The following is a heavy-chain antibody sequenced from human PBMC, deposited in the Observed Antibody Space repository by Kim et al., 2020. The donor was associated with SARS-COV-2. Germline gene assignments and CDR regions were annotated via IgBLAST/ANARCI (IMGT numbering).Heavy chain of an antibody. CDR1: GFTFSSYG. J-gene: IGHJ5*02. CDR2: ISYDGSNK. Sequence: GGSLRLSCAASGFTFSSYGMHWVRQAPGKGLEWVAVISYDGSNKYYTDSVKGRFTISRDNSKNTLYLQMNSLRAEDTAVYYCAKANYYDSRGEFDPWGQGTLVTVSS. V-gene: IGHV3-30*18. D-gene: IGHD3-22*01. CDR3: AKANYYDSRGEFDP.